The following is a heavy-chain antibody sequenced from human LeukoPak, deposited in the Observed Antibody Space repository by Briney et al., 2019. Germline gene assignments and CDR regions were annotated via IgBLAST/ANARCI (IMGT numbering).Heavy chain of an antibody. J-gene: IGHJ5*02. Sequence: SETLSLTCTVSGGSISSSSYYWGWIRQPLGKGLEWIGSIYYSGSTYYNPSLKSRVTISVDTSKNQFSLKLSSVTAADTAVYYCARHGGENWFDPWGQGTRVTVSS. CDR2: IYYSGST. CDR1: GGSISSSSYY. V-gene: IGHV4-39*01. CDR3: ARHGGENWFDP. D-gene: IGHD3-16*01.